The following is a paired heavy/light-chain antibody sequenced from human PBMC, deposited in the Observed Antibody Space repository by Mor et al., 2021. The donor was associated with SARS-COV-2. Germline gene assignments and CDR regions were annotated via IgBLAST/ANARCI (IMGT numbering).Heavy chain of an antibody. D-gene: IGHD1-1*01. CDR3: ARDSDSTGLYWYFDL. Sequence: QVQLVESGGGVVQPGRSLRLSCVASGFSLRNYGMHWVRQAPGKGLEWVADIWSDGSNKYYADSVKGRFTVSRDTSKNTVYLQMSSLRDEDTAVYYCARDSDSTGLYWYFDLWGRGTLVTVSS. J-gene: IGHJ2*01. CDR2: IWSDGSNK. CDR1: GFSLRNYG. V-gene: IGHV3-33*01.
Light chain of an antibody. V-gene: IGLV3-19*01. CDR1: TLRTYY. CDR3: NSRDISGNLLV. CDR2: AKN. J-gene: IGLJ2*01. Sequence: SSELTQDPAVSVALGQTVTITCQGDTLRTYYASWYQQKPGQAPVLVIHAKNNRPSGVPDRFSGFSSGNTASLTITGAQAEDEADYYCNSRDISGNLLVFGGGTKLTVL.